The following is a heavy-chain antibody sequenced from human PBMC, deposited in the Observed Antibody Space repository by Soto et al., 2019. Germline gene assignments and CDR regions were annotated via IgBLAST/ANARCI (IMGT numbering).Heavy chain of an antibody. CDR3: ARGPYSGSYYFSRRTTPTAEYFQH. D-gene: IGHD1-26*01. Sequence: ASVKVSCKASGGTFSSYAISWVRQAPGQGLEWMGGIIPIFGTANYAQKFQGRVTITADESTSTAYMELSSLRSEDTAVYYCARGPYSGSYYFSRRTTPTAEYFQHWGQGTLVTVSS. CDR2: IIPIFGTA. CDR1: GGTFSSYA. J-gene: IGHJ1*01. V-gene: IGHV1-69*13.